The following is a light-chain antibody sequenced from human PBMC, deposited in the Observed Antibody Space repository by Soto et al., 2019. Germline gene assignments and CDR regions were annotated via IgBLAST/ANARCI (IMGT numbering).Light chain of an antibody. J-gene: IGKJ2*01. Sequence: DVQMTQSPSTLSASVGDTVTITCRASQSVDVWLAWYHQKPGKPPELIIYKASILETGVPSRFTGGGSGTYFSLTISGLQPDDLGTYYCQQDNAYPKTFGQGTKLE. V-gene: IGKV1-5*03. CDR1: QSVDVW. CDR3: QQDNAYPKT. CDR2: KAS.